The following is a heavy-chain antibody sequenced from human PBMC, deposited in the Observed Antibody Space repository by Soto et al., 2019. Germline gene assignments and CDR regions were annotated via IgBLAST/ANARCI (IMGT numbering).Heavy chain of an antibody. Sequence: VSLRLSRSCSVFPFISYWMSGVRPAPGKGLEWVANIEQEGSEKYYVDSVKGRFTISRDNAKNSLYLQMNSLRAEDTAVYYCARDHLRVGATGGFDYWGQGTLVNVSA. CDR2: IEQEGSEK. J-gene: IGHJ4*02. V-gene: IGHV3-7*01. CDR3: ARDHLRVGATGGFDY. D-gene: IGHD1-26*01. CDR1: VFPFISYW.